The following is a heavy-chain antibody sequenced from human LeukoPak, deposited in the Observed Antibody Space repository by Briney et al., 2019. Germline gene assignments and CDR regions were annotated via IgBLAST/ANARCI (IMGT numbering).Heavy chain of an antibody. CDR3: ASVYKHGMDV. CDR1: GYTVTSYY. D-gene: IGHD5-24*01. Sequence: EASVKVSCKASGYTVTSYYMHWVRQAPGQGLEWMAILNPSGGSSNYAQKFQGRATLTRATSTGTVYMELSSLRSEDTAVYYCASVYKHGMDVWGQGTTAIVSS. J-gene: IGHJ6*02. V-gene: IGHV1-46*01. CDR2: LNPSGGSS.